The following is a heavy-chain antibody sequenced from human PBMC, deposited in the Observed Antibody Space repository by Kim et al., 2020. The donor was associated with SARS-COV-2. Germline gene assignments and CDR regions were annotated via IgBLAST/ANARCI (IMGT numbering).Heavy chain of an antibody. J-gene: IGHJ4*02. D-gene: IGHD3-10*01. CDR3: TTDRARRGVVRGGY. CDR2: IKSKTDGGTT. V-gene: IGHV3-15*01. CDR1: GFTFSNAW. Sequence: GGSLRLSCAASGFTFSNAWMSWVRQAPGKGLEWVGRIKSKTDGGTTDYAAPVKGRFTISRDDSKNTLYLQMNSLKTEDTAVYYCTTDRARRGVVRGGYWGQGTLVTVSS.